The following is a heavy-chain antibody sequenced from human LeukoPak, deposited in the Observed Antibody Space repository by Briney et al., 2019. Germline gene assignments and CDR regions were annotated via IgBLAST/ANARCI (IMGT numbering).Heavy chain of an antibody. CDR2: INPNSGGT. CDR3: ATGSYDSSGTPFDY. V-gene: IGHV1-2*02. Sequence: ASVKVSCKASGYTFTGYYMHWVRQAPGQGLEWMGWINPNSGGTNYAQKFQGRVTMTRDTSISTAYMELSRLRSDDTAVYYCATGSYDSSGTPFDYWGQGTLVTVSS. J-gene: IGHJ4*02. D-gene: IGHD3-22*01. CDR1: GYTFTGYY.